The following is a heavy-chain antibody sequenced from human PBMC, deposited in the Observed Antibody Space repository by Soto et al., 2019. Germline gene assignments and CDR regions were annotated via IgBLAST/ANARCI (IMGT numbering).Heavy chain of an antibody. Sequence: QVQLQESGPGLVKPSETLSLTCTVSGGSISSYYWSWIRQPPGKGLEWIGYIYYSGSTNYNPSIKSRVTRSVGTSLSRSSCKLRSVPSASTAAYYCAIRDGPGFDYWGQGALVTVSS. V-gene: IGHV4-59*08. CDR3: AIRDGPGFDY. CDR2: IYYSGST. J-gene: IGHJ4*02. CDR1: GGSISSYY.